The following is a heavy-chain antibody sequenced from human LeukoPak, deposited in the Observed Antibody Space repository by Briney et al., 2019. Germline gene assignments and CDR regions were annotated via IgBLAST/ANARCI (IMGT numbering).Heavy chain of an antibody. D-gene: IGHD2-2*01. CDR3: AKREGYCSSISCYGFDY. Sequence: PGGSLRLSCAASGFTFSSYAMSWVRQAPGKGLEWVSAISGSGGSTYYADSVKGRFTISRDNSKNTLYLQMNSLRAEDTAVYYCAKREGYCSSISCYGFDYWGQGTLVTVSS. J-gene: IGHJ4*02. CDR2: ISGSGGST. V-gene: IGHV3-23*01. CDR1: GFTFSSYA.